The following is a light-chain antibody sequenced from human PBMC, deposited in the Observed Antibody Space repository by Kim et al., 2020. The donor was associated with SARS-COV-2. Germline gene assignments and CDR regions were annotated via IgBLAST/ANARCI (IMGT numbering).Light chain of an antibody. Sequence: SYELTQPPSVSVAPGKTARITCGGNNIGRKSIHWYQHKPGQAPVLVIYYDSDRPPGVSERFSASNSGNTATLAISSVEPGDEADYYCQVWENTLRTFDGGTQLTVL. CDR3: QVWENTLRT. CDR1: NIGRKS. V-gene: IGLV3-21*01. CDR2: YDS. J-gene: IGLJ2*01.